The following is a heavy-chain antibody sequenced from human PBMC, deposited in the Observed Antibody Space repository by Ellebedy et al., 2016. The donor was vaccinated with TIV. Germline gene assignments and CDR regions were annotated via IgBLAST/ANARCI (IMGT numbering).Heavy chain of an antibody. Sequence: MPGGSLRLSCSVSGGSISSYYWTWIRQPPGKGLEWIGSISYSGNTHSNPSLKSRVTISVDTSKNPFSLNRSSVTAADSAVYFCARQTRMTTGKDFDYWGQGTLVTVSS. J-gene: IGHJ4*02. CDR2: ISYSGNT. CDR1: GGSISSYY. D-gene: IGHD4-17*01. CDR3: ARQTRMTTGKDFDY. V-gene: IGHV4-59*05.